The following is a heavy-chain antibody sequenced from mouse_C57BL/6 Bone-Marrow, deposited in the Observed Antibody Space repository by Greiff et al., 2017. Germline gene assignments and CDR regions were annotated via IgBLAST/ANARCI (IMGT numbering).Heavy chain of an antibody. J-gene: IGHJ1*03. CDR2: IWTGGGT. D-gene: IGHD2-5*01. CDR3: ARRTYSNYWYVDV. V-gene: IGHV2-9-1*01. Sequence: VQLQQSGPGLVAPSQRLSITCTVSGFSLTSYAISWVRQPPGKGLEWLGVIWTGGGTNYNSALKSRLSISKDNSKSQVFLKMNSLQTDDTSRYYCARRTYSNYWYVDVWGTGTTVTVSS. CDR1: GFSLTSYA.